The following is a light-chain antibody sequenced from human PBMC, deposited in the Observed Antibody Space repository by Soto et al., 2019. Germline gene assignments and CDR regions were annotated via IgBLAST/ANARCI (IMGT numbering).Light chain of an antibody. V-gene: IGLV1-40*01. Sequence: QSVLTQPPSVSGAPGQRVTISCSGNSSNIGAGFDVHWYQQLPGTAPELLIYDNSNRPSGVPDRFSGSKSGTSASLAITGLQAEDGTDYYCQSYDSRLSAVVFGGGTQLTVL. J-gene: IGLJ2*01. CDR1: SSNIGAGFD. CDR3: QSYDSRLSAVV. CDR2: DNS.